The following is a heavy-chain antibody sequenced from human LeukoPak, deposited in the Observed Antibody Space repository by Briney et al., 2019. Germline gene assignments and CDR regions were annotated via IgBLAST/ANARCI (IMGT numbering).Heavy chain of an antibody. Sequence: ASVTVSCKPSGYTFTGYYLHWVRQAPGQALEWMGWMNPNTGATIYAQKFQGRVTMSRDTSISTAYMELTSLRSDDTAVYYCARDRVGSVWPRPWYLEFWGQGTLVAVSS. D-gene: IGHD6-19*01. CDR1: GYTFTGYY. J-gene: IGHJ1*01. CDR3: ARDRVGSVWPRPWYLEF. V-gene: IGHV1-2*02. CDR2: MNPNTGAT.